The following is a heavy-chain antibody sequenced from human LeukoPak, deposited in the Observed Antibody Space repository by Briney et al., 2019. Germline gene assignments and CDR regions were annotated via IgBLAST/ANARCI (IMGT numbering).Heavy chain of an antibody. D-gene: IGHD3-10*01. CDR3: ARPLSYYGSGYYAFDI. Sequence: SETLSLTCAVYGGSFSGYYWSWIRQPPGKGLEWIGEINHSGSTNYNPSLKSRVTISVDTSKNQFSLKLRSVTAADTAVYYCARPLSYYGSGYYAFDIWGQGTMVTVSS. CDR2: INHSGST. CDR1: GGSFSGYY. J-gene: IGHJ3*02. V-gene: IGHV4-34*01.